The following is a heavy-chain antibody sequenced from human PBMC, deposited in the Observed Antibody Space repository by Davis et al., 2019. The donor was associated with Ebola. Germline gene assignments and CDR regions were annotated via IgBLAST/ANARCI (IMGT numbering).Heavy chain of an antibody. CDR1: GFTFSSYG. Sequence: GESLKISCAASGFTFSSYGMHWVRQAPGKGLEWVAVISYDGSNKYYADSVKGRFTISRDNSKNTLYLQMNSLRAEDTAVYYCARLELYWAFDYWGQGTLVTVSS. CDR2: ISYDGSNK. J-gene: IGHJ4*02. D-gene: IGHD2-8*02. V-gene: IGHV3-30*03. CDR3: ARLELYWAFDY.